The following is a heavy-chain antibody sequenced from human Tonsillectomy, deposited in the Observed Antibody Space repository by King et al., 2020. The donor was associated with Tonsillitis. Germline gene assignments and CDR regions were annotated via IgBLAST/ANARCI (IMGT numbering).Heavy chain of an antibody. D-gene: IGHD6-19*01. CDR1: GFTFSSYW. V-gene: IGHV3-7*03. J-gene: IGHJ4*02. CDR2: IKQDGREK. Sequence: VQLVESGGGLVQPGGSLRLSCAASGFTFSSYWMSWVRQAPGKGLEWVANIKQDGREKYYVDSVKGRFTISRDNSKNSLYLQMNSLRAEDTAVYYCARGGIGSGWYPFDYWGQGTLVTVSS. CDR3: ARGGIGSGWYPFDY.